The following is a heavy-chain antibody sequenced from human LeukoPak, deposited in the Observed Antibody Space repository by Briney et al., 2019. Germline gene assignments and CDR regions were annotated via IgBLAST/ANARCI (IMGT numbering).Heavy chain of an antibody. D-gene: IGHD6-19*01. CDR1: GYSFTSYW. Sequence: GESLKISCKGSGYSFTSYWIGWVRQMPGKGLEWMGIIYPGDSDTRYSPSFQGQVPISAYKSISTAYLQWSSLKASDTAMYYCASPGSSGWYLNAFDIWGQGTMVTVSS. CDR2: IYPGDSDT. J-gene: IGHJ3*02. V-gene: IGHV5-51*01. CDR3: ASPGSSGWYLNAFDI.